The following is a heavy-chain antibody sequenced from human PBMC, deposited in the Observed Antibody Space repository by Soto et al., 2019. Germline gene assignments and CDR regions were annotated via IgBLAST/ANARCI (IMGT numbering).Heavy chain of an antibody. CDR3: ARDRGVAPPVAGNTHYYYYMDV. Sequence: QDRLVQSGVEVKKPGASVRVSCKASGYSFTNYGITWVRQAPGQGFEWMGWIRANNGNTNYAQKFQGRVTLTTDASTSTAYLELRSLRSDDTAVYYCARDRGVAPPVAGNTHYYYYMDVWGKGTTVTVSS. D-gene: IGHD6-19*01. CDR2: IRANNGNT. CDR1: GYSFTNYG. V-gene: IGHV1-18*01. J-gene: IGHJ6*03.